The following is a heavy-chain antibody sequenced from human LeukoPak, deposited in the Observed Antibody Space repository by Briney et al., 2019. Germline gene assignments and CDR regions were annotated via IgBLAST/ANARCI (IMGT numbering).Heavy chain of an antibody. J-gene: IGHJ4*02. Sequence: KTSETLSLTCTVSGYSISSGYYWGWIRPPPGKGLEWIGSIYHSGSTYYNPSLKSRVTISVDTSKNQFSLKLSSVTAADTAVYYCAKYSSSSSYDYWGQGTLVTVSS. CDR1: GYSISSGYY. CDR2: IYHSGST. CDR3: AKYSSSSSYDY. V-gene: IGHV4-38-2*02. D-gene: IGHD6-6*01.